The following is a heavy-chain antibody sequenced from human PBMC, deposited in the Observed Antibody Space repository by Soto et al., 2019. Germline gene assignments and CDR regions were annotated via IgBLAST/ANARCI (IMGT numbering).Heavy chain of an antibody. CDR1: GGSMNSGGYC. J-gene: IGHJ4*02. Sequence: QVQLQESGPGLVKPSQTLSLTCTVSGGSMNSGGYCWNWIRQHPGEGLEWIGCISYGGTTSYNPAPKSRLTISVDTSKTQFSLMLNSVTAADTAVYYCSRGILVWGQGTLITVSS. CDR3: SRGILV. V-gene: IGHV4-31*03. CDR2: ISYGGTT. D-gene: IGHD2-15*01.